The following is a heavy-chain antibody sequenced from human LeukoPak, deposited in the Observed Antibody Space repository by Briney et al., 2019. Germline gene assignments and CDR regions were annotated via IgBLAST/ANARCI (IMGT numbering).Heavy chain of an antibody. CDR2: INPSRGST. Sequence: ASLKVSCKASGYTFTSYYMYWVRQAPGQGLEWMGIINPSRGSTSYAQKFQGRVTTTRDTSTSTVYMELSSLRSEDTAVYYCASPSSSSPGAFDYWGQGTLVTVSS. D-gene: IGHD6-6*01. CDR1: GYTFTSYY. CDR3: ASPSSSSPGAFDY. V-gene: IGHV1-46*03. J-gene: IGHJ4*02.